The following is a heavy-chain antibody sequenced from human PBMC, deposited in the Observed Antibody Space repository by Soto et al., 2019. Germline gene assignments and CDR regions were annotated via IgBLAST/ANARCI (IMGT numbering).Heavy chain of an antibody. Sequence: SETLSLTCTVSGGSISSYYWSWIRQPPGKGLEWIGYIYYSGSTNYNPSLKSRVTISVDTSKNQFSLKLSSVTAADTAVYYCAGAGTGQLGSYYYNYMDVWGKGTTVTVSS. V-gene: IGHV4-59*08. J-gene: IGHJ6*03. CDR3: AGAGTGQLGSYYYNYMDV. CDR1: GGSISSYY. D-gene: IGHD6-6*01. CDR2: IYYSGST.